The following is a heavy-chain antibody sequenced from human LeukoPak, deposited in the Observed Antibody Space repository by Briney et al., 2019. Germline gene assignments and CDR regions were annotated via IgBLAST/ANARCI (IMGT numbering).Heavy chain of an antibody. V-gene: IGHV3-30*18. D-gene: IGHD2-15*01. CDR3: AKGEVVVVAAMVDY. CDR1: GFTFSSYG. Sequence: GGSLRLSCAASGFTFSSYGMHWVRQAPGKGLEWVAVISYDGSNKYCADSVKGRFTISRDNSKNTLYLQMNSLRAEDTAVYYCAKGEVVVVAAMVDYWGQGTLVTVSS. J-gene: IGHJ4*02. CDR2: ISYDGSNK.